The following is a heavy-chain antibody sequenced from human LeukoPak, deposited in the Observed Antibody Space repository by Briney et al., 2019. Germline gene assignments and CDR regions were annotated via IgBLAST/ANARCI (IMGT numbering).Heavy chain of an antibody. Sequence: GGSLRLSCAASGFAFSSYAMHWVRQAPGKGLEWVAVISYDGSNKYYADSVKGRFTISRDNSKNTLYLQMNSLRAEDTAVYYCAKFGAAMVTYGMDVWGQGTTVTVSS. D-gene: IGHD5-18*01. CDR3: AKFGAAMVTYGMDV. CDR2: ISYDGSNK. V-gene: IGHV3-30*18. J-gene: IGHJ6*02. CDR1: GFAFSSYA.